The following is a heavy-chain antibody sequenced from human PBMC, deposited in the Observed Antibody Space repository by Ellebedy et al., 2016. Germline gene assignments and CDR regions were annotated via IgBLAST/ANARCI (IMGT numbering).Heavy chain of an antibody. Sequence: SETLSLTCTVSGVSIVSNTLYWGWIRQPPGRGLEWIGNITYNGMTFHNPSLKSRVTISADTSKNQISLELSSVTAADTAIYYCARDFGGWPFDYWGQGALVTVSS. D-gene: IGHD6-19*01. CDR3: ARDFGGWPFDY. CDR1: GVSIVSNTLY. CDR2: ITYNGMT. J-gene: IGHJ4*02. V-gene: IGHV4-39*07.